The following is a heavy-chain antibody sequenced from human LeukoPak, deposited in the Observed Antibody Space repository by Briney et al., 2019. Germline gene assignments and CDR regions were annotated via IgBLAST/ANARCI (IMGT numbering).Heavy chain of an antibody. V-gene: IGHV3-15*01. Sequence: GGSLRLSCAISGFTFNLAWMGWGRRAPGKGLEWVGRIKRNTQGATTDYAAAVKGRCTISRDDSKNTWYLQMNSVEIEDTGVYYCTTHPGYESYWGQGTLVTVSS. J-gene: IGHJ4*02. CDR1: GFTFNLAW. CDR2: IKRNTQGATT. CDR3: TTHPGYESY. D-gene: IGHD2-15*01.